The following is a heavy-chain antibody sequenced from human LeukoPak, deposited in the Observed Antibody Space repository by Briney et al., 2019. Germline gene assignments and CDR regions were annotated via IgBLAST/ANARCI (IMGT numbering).Heavy chain of an antibody. Sequence: GGSLRLSCAASGFTFTNYAMSWVRQTPGKGLEWVSATVGSGPDTYHADSVKGRFTVSRDNSRNTLYLQMNSPRVEDTAVYYCTKAPLRSCTGAFCYPFDYWGQGTLVTVSS. V-gene: IGHV3-23*01. CDR1: GFTFTNYA. D-gene: IGHD2-8*02. CDR3: TKAPLRSCTGAFCYPFDY. CDR2: TVGSGPDT. J-gene: IGHJ4*02.